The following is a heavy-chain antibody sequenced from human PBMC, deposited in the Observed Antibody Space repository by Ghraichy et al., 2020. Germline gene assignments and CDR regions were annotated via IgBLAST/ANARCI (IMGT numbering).Heavy chain of an antibody. V-gene: IGHV3-53*01. CDR2: LFSGRFA. D-gene: IGHD2-2*01. CDR1: GFTVSSNF. J-gene: IGHJ4*02. Sequence: GSLRLSCAVSGFTVSSNFVSWVRQAPGKGLEWVSVLFSGRFADYADSVKGRFTMSRDVSQNAVYLQMDNLRAEDTAMYYCATGGEAGGDCTSTSCFREPQNFWGQGTRVTVSS. CDR3: ATGGEAGGDCTSTSCFREPQNF.